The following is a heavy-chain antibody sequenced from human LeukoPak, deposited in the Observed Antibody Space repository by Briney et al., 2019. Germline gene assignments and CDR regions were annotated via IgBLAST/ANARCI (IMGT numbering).Heavy chain of an antibody. CDR3: ARDWLLSFGETHNWFDP. V-gene: IGHV4-39*07. J-gene: IGHJ5*02. CDR1: GDSMSSSSYY. Sequence: SETLSLTCTVSGDSMSSSSYYWGWIRQSPGKGLEWIGSIYYSGNTYYNPSLKSRVTISVDTSNNHFSLKLSSVTAADTAVYYCARDWLLSFGETHNWFDPWGQGTLVTVSS. D-gene: IGHD3-10*01. CDR2: IYYSGNT.